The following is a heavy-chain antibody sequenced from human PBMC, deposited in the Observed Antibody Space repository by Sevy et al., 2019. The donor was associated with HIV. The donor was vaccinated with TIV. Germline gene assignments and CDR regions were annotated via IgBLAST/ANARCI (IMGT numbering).Heavy chain of an antibody. Sequence: GGSLRLSCAASGFTFSSYSMNWVRQAPGKGLEWVAVIWYDGSNKYYADSVKGRFTISRDNSKNTLYLQMNSLRAEDTAVYYCARGLQERGAFDIWGQGTMVTVSS. CDR3: ARGLQERGAFDI. CDR1: GFTFSSYS. CDR2: IWYDGSNK. D-gene: IGHD3-16*01. V-gene: IGHV3-33*08. J-gene: IGHJ3*02.